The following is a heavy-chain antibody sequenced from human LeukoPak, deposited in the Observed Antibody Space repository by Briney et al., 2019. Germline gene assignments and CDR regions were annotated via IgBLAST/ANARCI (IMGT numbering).Heavy chain of an antibody. V-gene: IGHV4-59*01. J-gene: IGHJ5*02. CDR2: IYYSGST. CDR3: ARGVSGYSSSWTPRVRFDP. CDR1: GGSLSNYY. Sequence: SETLSLTCTVSGGSLSNYYWTWIRQPPGKRLEWIAYIYYSGSTSYNPSLKSRVTISKDSSKNQFSLRLGSVTAADTAVYYCARGVSGYSSSWTPRVRFDPWGQGTLVTVSS. D-gene: IGHD6-13*01.